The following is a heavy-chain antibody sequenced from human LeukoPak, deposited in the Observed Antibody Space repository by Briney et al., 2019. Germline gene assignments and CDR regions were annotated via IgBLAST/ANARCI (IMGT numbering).Heavy chain of an antibody. CDR2: ISAYNGNT. J-gene: IGHJ3*02. CDR1: GYTFISYG. Sequence: ASVKVSCKASGYTFISYGITWVRQAPGQGLEWMGWISAYNGNTNSAQKVQGRVTMTRDTSTSTAYMELRSLRSGDTAVYYCARALTRFGELFDAFDIWGQGTMVTVSS. CDR3: ARALTRFGELFDAFDI. D-gene: IGHD3-10*01. V-gene: IGHV1-18*01.